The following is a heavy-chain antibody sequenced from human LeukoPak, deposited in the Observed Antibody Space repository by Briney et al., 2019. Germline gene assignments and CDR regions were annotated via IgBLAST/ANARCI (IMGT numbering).Heavy chain of an antibody. CDR1: GYTLTELS. Sequence: ASVKVSCKVSGYTLTELSTHWVRQAPGKGLEWMGGFDPEDGETIYAQKFQGRVTMTEDTSTDTAYMELSSLRSEDTAVYYCATLRWGYCSSTSCSKNWFDPWGQGTLVTVSS. J-gene: IGHJ5*02. CDR3: ATLRWGYCSSTSCSKNWFDP. CDR2: FDPEDGET. V-gene: IGHV1-24*01. D-gene: IGHD2-2*01.